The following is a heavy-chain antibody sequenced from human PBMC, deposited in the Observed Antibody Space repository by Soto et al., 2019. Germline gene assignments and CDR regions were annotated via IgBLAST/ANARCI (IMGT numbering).Heavy chain of an antibody. V-gene: IGHV4-31*03. Sequence: PSETLSLTCTFSGGSICSGGYYWSWIRQHPGKGLEWIGYIYYSGNTYYNPSLKSRVTISVDTSKNQFSLKLTSVTAADTAVYYCARSVFPWGQGTLVTVSS. CDR1: GGSICSGGYY. CDR2: IYYSGNT. J-gene: IGHJ5*02. CDR3: ARSVFP.